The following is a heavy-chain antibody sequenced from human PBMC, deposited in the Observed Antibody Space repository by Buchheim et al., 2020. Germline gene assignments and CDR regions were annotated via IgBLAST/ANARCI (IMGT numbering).Heavy chain of an antibody. Sequence: QVQLVESGGGVVQPGRSLRLSCAASGFTFSSYGMHWVRQAPGKGLEWVAVISYDGSNKYYADSVKGRFTISRDNSKNKLYLQMNSLSAEDTAVYYCAKESSGWLQLSYYFDYWGQGTL. V-gene: IGHV3-30*18. J-gene: IGHJ4*02. D-gene: IGHD6-19*01. CDR3: AKESSGWLQLSYYFDY. CDR1: GFTFSSYG. CDR2: ISYDGSNK.